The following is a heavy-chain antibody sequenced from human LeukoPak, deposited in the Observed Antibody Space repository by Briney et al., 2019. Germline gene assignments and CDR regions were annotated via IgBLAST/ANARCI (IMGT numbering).Heavy chain of an antibody. CDR1: GFTFSGYS. CDR2: ISSSSSYI. V-gene: IGHV3-21*01. D-gene: IGHD5-18*01. J-gene: IGHJ4*02. Sequence: GGSLRLSCAASGFTFSGYSMNWVRQAPGKGLEWVSSISSSSSYIYYADSVKGRFTISRDNAKNSLYLQMNSLRAEDTAVYYCARALTAMVSYPPDYWGQGTLVTVSS. CDR3: ARALTAMVSYPPDY.